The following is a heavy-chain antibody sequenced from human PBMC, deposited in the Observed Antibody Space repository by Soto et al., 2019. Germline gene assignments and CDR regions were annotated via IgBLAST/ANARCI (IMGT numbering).Heavy chain of an antibody. Sequence: SETLSLTCTVSGGSISSSSYYWGWIRQPPGKGLERIGSIYYSGSTYYNPSLKSRVTISADTSKNQFSLKLSSVTAADTAVYYCARQSEYYYASGRAAPLYGMDVWGQGTTVTVSS. J-gene: IGHJ6*02. V-gene: IGHV4-39*01. CDR2: IYYSGST. CDR3: ARQSEYYYASGRAAPLYGMDV. D-gene: IGHD3-10*01. CDR1: GGSISSSSYY.